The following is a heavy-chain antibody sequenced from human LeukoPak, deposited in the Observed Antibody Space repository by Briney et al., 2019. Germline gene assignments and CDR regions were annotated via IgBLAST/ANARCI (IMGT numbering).Heavy chain of an antibody. Sequence: SETLSLTCAVYGVSFSGYYWSWIRQPPGKGLEWIGEIYHSGSTNYNPSLKSRVTISVDKSKNQFSLKLSSVTAADTAVYYCARFWSVAGSYYFDYWGQGTLVTVSS. CDR1: GVSFSGYY. V-gene: IGHV4-34*01. CDR3: ARFWSVAGSYYFDY. D-gene: IGHD6-19*01. CDR2: IYHSGST. J-gene: IGHJ4*02.